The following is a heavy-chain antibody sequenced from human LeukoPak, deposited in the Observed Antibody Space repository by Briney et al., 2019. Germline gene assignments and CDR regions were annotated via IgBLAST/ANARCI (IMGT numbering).Heavy chain of an antibody. J-gene: IGHJ5*02. V-gene: IGHV1-18*01. D-gene: IGHD2-2*01. CDR2: ISAYNGNT. Sequence: ASVKVSCKASGYTFTSYGISWVRQAPGQGLEWMGWISAYNGNTNYAQKLQGRVTMTTDTSASTAYMELRSLRSDDTAVYYCARVRYHLKGNWFDPWGQGTLVTVSS. CDR3: ARVRYHLKGNWFDP. CDR1: GYTFTSYG.